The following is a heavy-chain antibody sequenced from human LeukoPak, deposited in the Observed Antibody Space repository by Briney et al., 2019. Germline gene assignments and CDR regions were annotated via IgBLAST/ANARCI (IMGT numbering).Heavy chain of an antibody. CDR2: INPNSGGT. CDR1: GYTFTGYY. Sequence: ASVKLSCTASGYTFTGYYMHWVRQAPGQGLEWMGWINPNSGGTNYAQKFQDRVTMTRDTSISTAYMELSRLKSDDTAVYYCAREHPSGGYLRDPYPFDYWGQGILVTVSS. J-gene: IGHJ4*02. D-gene: IGHD3-10*01. CDR3: AREHPSGGYLRDPYPFDY. V-gene: IGHV1-2*02.